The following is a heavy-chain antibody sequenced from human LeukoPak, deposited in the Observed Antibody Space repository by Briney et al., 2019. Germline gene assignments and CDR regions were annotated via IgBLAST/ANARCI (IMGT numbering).Heavy chain of an antibody. V-gene: IGHV3-23*01. D-gene: IGHD6-19*01. CDR2: ISGSGGST. J-gene: IGHJ4*02. Sequence: GGSLRLSCAASGFTFSSYAMHWVRQAPGEGLEWVSAISGSGGSTYYADSVKGRFTISRDNSKNTLYLQMNSLRAEDTAVYYCAKSNSGWYSSFDYWGQGTLVTVSS. CDR1: GFTFSSYA. CDR3: AKSNSGWYSSFDY.